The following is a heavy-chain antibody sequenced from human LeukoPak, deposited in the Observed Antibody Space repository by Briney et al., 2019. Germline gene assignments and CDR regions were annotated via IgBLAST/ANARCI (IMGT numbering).Heavy chain of an antibody. CDR2: IYSGGST. D-gene: IGHD3-10*01. V-gene: IGHV3-53*01. Sequence: PSETLSLTCAVYGGSFSGYYWSWVRQAPGKGLEWVSVIYSGGSTYYADSVKGRFTISRDNSKNTLYLQMNSLRAEDTAVYYCARGPSYYGSGSPIENWGQGTLVTISS. CDR3: ARGPSYYGSGSPIEN. CDR1: GGSFSGYY. J-gene: IGHJ4*02.